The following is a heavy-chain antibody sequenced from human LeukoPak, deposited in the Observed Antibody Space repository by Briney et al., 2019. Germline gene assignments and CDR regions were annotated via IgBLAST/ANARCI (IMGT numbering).Heavy chain of an antibody. CDR3: ARDTLLGFGEIDY. J-gene: IGHJ4*02. D-gene: IGHD3-10*01. CDR2: ISSSSSTI. Sequence: GGSLRLSCAASGFTFSSYSMNWVRQAPGKGLEWVSYISSSSSTIYYADSVKGRFTISRDNAKNSLYLQMNSLRAEDTAVYYCARDTLLGFGEIDYWGQGTLVTVSS. CDR1: GFTFSSYS. V-gene: IGHV3-48*04.